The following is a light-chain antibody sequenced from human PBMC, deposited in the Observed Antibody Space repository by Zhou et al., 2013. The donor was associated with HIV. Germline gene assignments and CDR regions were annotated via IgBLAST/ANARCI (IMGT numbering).Light chain of an antibody. Sequence: DIQMTQSPSNLSASVGDRVTITCRASQSISSWLAWYQQKPGKAPNLLIYKASSLESGVPSRFSGSGSGTEFTLTISSLQPDDFATYYCQQYNSYPWTFGQGTKVEIK. CDR1: QSISSW. CDR3: QQYNSYPWT. V-gene: IGKV1-5*03. CDR2: KAS. J-gene: IGKJ1*01.